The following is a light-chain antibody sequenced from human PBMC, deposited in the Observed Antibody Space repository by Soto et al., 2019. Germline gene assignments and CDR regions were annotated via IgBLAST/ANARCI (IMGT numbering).Light chain of an antibody. CDR1: QTISSW. CDR2: GAS. CDR3: QQFGDSLT. J-gene: IGKJ4*01. Sequence: TQSPSTLSGSVGDRVTITCRASQTISSWLAWYQQKPGQAPRLLIYGASTRATGIPDRFSGSGSGTDFTLTVSRLEPEDFAVYYCQQFGDSLTFGGGTKVEI. V-gene: IGKV3-20*01.